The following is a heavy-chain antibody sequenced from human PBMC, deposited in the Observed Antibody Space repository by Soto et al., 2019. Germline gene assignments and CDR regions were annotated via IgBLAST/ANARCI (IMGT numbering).Heavy chain of an antibody. CDR1: GFTFSTYT. CDR2: LFGNGGGI. V-gene: IGHV3-23*01. D-gene: IGHD2-8*01. J-gene: IGHJ4*02. CDR3: AKDRQPDGLWPFDH. Sequence: PGGSLRLSWAASGFTFSTYTVSWVRQAPGKGLEWVSGLFGNGGGISYADSVKGRFTISRDNSNNMLYLQMHSLRVEDTAVYYCAKDRQPDGLWPFDHWGQGTLVTVSS.